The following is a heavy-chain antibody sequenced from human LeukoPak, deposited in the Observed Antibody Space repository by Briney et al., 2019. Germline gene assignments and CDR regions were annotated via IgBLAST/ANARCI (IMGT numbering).Heavy chain of an antibody. CDR2: IIPIFGTA. V-gene: IGHV1-69*13. J-gene: IGHJ6*02. CDR1: GGTFSSYA. CDR3: ASDPVVPAAINYYYYGMDV. D-gene: IGHD2-2*02. Sequence: SVKVSCKASGGTFSSYAISWVRQAPGQGLEWMGGIIPIFGTANYAQKFQGRVTITADESTSTAYMELSSLRSEDTAVYYCASDPVVPAAINYYYYGMDVWGQGTTVTVSS.